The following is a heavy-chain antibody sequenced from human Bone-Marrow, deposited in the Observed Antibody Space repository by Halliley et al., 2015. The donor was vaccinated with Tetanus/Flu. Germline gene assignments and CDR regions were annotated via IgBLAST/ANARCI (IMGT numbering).Heavy chain of an antibody. CDR2: RSSSSFI. J-gene: IGHJ4*02. Sequence: RSSSSFIYYADSVKGRFTISRDDAKTSLYLQMNSLRVEDTAVYYCARDSGGYYYDSSGSDYWGQGTLVTVSS. V-gene: IGHV3-21*01. D-gene: IGHD3-22*01. CDR3: ARDSGGYYYDSSGSDY.